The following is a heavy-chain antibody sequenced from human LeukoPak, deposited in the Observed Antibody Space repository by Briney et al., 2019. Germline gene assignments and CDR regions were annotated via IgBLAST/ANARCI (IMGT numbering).Heavy chain of an antibody. Sequence: ASVKVSCKASGYTFTSYGISWVRQAPGQGLEWMGWISAYNGNTNYAQKLQGRVTMTTDTSTSTAYMELRSLRSDDTAVYYCARDQSIDTADYGIYYDSSGLLDSWGQGTLVTVSS. J-gene: IGHJ4*02. D-gene: IGHD3-22*01. CDR3: ARDQSIDTADYGIYYDSSGLLDS. V-gene: IGHV1-18*01. CDR2: ISAYNGNT. CDR1: GYTFTSYG.